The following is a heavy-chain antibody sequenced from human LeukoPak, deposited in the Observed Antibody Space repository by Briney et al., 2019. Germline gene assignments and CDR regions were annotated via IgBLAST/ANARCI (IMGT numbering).Heavy chain of an antibody. V-gene: IGHV4-61*02. CDR1: AGSISSGDYY. J-gene: IGHJ3*02. CDR2: ISSPGTN. CDR3: VRGIGTSYDSSRDAFDI. D-gene: IGHD3-22*01. Sequence: SETLSLTCTVSAGSISSGDYYWSWVRQPAGKGLEWIGRISSPGTNYNYNPSLKSRVTISIDTSKNQFSLRLTSVTAADTAVYYCVRGIGTSYDSSRDAFDIWGQGTMVSVSS.